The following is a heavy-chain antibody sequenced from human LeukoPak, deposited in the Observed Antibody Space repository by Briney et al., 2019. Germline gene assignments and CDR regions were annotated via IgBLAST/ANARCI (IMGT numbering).Heavy chain of an antibody. CDR1: GGSINGYS. J-gene: IGHJ4*02. CDR2: ISYTGAT. CDR3: ARLGGNWNSPGRDY. D-gene: IGHD3-10*01. Sequence: SETLSLTCSVSGGSINGYSWTWIRQPPGMRLEWVGHISYTGATNYNPSLTTRVAISVDTSKNQFSLKLTSVTAADTGMYFCARLGGNWNSPGRDYWGQGTLVTVSS. V-gene: IGHV4-59*08.